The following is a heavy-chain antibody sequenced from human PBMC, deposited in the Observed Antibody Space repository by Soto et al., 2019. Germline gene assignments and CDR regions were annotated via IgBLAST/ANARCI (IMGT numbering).Heavy chain of an antibody. Sequence: EVQLVESGGGLVKPGESLRLSCAASGFSFSRHSMNWFRQAPGKRLEWVSSVSGSSIYILYADSVKGRFTISRDDAKNSLYLQINSLRVEDSAVYYCLRGEARTATPGMDVWGQGTTVTVSS. CDR2: VSGSSIYI. CDR1: GFSFSRHS. V-gene: IGHV3-21*06. J-gene: IGHJ6*01. D-gene: IGHD6-6*01. CDR3: LRGEARTATPGMDV.